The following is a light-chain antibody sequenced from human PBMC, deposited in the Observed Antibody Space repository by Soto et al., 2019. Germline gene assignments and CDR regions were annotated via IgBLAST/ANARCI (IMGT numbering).Light chain of an antibody. CDR2: GAA. Sequence: EIVMTQSPATLSVSPGDRATLSCRASQSVNIKLAWYQVKPGQAPRLLIYGAATRAPGIPSRFSGSGSGTQFTLTISSLQSEDFAVYYCQQYDDRAPYTFGQGTKLEIK. CDR3: QQYDDRAPYT. V-gene: IGKV3-15*01. CDR1: QSVNIK. J-gene: IGKJ2*01.